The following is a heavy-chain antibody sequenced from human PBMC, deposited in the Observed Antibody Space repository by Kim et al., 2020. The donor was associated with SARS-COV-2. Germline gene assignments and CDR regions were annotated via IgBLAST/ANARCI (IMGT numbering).Heavy chain of an antibody. Sequence: GGSLRLSCAASGFTFDDYAMHWVRQAPGKGLEWVSGISWNSGSIGYADSVKGRFTISRDNAKNSLYLQMNSLRAEDTALYYCAKDSPHSRLVRGVTPNWFDPWGQGTLVTVSS. J-gene: IGHJ5*02. CDR3: AKDSPHSRLVRGVTPNWFDP. CDR2: ISWNSGSI. CDR1: GFTFDDYA. D-gene: IGHD3-10*01. V-gene: IGHV3-9*01.